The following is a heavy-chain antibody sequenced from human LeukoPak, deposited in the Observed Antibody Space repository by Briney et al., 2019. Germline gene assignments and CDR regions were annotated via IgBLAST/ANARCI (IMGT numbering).Heavy chain of an antibody. J-gene: IGHJ3*02. CDR1: GFSFRSHW. D-gene: IGHD5-24*01. CDR2: IKPDGIDK. V-gene: IGHV3-7*01. Sequence: GGSLRLSCVGSGFSFRSHWVNWVRQSPGKGLEWVANIKPDGIDKYYVDSARGRFTVSRGNAKNSAFLQMNSLRAEDTAIYYCATISAQSFDIWGQGTLVSVSS. CDR3: ATISAQSFDI.